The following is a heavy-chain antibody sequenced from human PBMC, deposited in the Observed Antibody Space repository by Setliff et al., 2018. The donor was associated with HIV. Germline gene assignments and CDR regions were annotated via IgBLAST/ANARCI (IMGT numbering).Heavy chain of an antibody. J-gene: IGHJ6*03. CDR3: TRDHTPPPNYDFWSGQIDLRNIFYYMDV. D-gene: IGHD3-3*01. CDR1: GYSLTSYS. Sequence: WASVKVSCKASGYSLTSYSINWVRQAPGQGLEWMGYINTNTGNPTYAQGFTGRFVFSVDTPVSTAYLQIFSLKAEDTAVYYCTRDHTPPPNYDFWSGQIDLRNIFYYMDVWGTGTPVTV. CDR2: INTNTGNP. V-gene: IGHV7-4-1*01.